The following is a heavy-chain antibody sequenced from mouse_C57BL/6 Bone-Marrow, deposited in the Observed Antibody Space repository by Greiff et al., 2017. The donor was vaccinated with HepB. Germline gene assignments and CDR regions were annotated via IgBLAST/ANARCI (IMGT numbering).Heavy chain of an antibody. CDR3: ARTYYGSSSSLDY. J-gene: IGHJ2*01. CDR2: VFPGSGGS. CDR1: GYTFTNNW. V-gene: IGHV1-55*01. Sequence: QVQLQQPGAELVKPGASVKMSCRASGYTFTNNWITWVRQRPGQGLEWIGDVFPGSGGSNNNEKFKDKATLTADKSSSTAYMQLSSLTSEDSAVYYCARTYYGSSSSLDYWGQGTTLTVSS. D-gene: IGHD1-1*01.